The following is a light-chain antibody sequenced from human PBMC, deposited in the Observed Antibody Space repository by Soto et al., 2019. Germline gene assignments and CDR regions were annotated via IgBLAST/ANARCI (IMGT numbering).Light chain of an antibody. J-gene: IGLJ2*01. CDR2: EVN. V-gene: IGLV2-14*01. Sequence: QSVLTQPASVSGSPGQSITISCTGTSSGVGGHNYVSWYQQHPGKAPKNMIYEVNNGPSGVSDRFSGSKSGNTASLTISGLQAEDEAYYYCSSFTNSGTVVFGGGTKLTVL. CDR3: SSFTNSGTVV. CDR1: SSGVGGHNY.